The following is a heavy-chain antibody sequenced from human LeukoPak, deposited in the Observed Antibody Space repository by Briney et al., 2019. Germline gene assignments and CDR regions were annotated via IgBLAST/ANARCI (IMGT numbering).Heavy chain of an antibody. V-gene: IGHV4-59*11. CDR1: GGYIKSHY. D-gene: IGHD2-21*01. J-gene: IGHJ5*02. Sequence: SETLSLTCTVSGGYIKSHYWSWVRQPPGKGLEWLGYIYYSGSTDYNPSLKSRVTISVDTSKNQFSLKLTSVTAAGTAVYYCARASISNWFDPWGQGTLVTVSS. CDR3: ARASISNWFDP. CDR2: IYYSGST.